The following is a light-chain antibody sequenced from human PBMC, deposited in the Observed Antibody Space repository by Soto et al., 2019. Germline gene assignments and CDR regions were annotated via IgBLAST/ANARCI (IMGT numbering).Light chain of an antibody. V-gene: IGKV3-20*01. CDR1: QSVSSSY. J-gene: IGKJ4*01. Sequence: EIVLTQSPGTLSLSPGERATLSCRASQSVSSSYLAWYQQKPGQAPRLLIYGASSRATGIPDRFSGGGSGTDFTLTISRLELEDFAVYYCQQFSSYPLTFGGGTKVDIK. CDR2: GAS. CDR3: QQFSSYPLT.